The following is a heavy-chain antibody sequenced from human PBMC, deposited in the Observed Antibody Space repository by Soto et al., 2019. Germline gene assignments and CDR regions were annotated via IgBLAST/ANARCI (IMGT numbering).Heavy chain of an antibody. CDR3: ARESYDFWSGYRRKTYYMDV. CDR1: GGSISSGGYY. V-gene: IGHV4-31*03. J-gene: IGHJ6*03. CDR2: IYYSGST. Sequence: QVQLQESGPGLVKPSQTLSLTCTVSGGSISSGGYYWSWIRQHPGKGLEWIGYIYYSGSTSYNPSRKSRVTRSVDTSKNQFSLKLSSVTAADTAVYYCARESYDFWSGYRRKTYYMDVWGKGTTVTVSS. D-gene: IGHD3-3*01.